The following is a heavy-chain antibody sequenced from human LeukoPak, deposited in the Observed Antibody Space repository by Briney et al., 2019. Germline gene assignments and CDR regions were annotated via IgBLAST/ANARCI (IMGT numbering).Heavy chain of an antibody. J-gene: IGHJ4*02. CDR2: IYNSGST. Sequence: PSETLSLTCTVSGGSTSSEGYYWSWIRQPAGKGLEWIGRIYNSGSTNYNPSLKGRITISVDTSKNQFSLKLTSVTAADTAVYYCARGSTYYYDTTGHYFNYFDYWGQGTLVTVSS. CDR3: ARGSTYYYDTTGHYFNYFDY. D-gene: IGHD3-22*01. V-gene: IGHV4-61*02. CDR1: GGSTSSEGYY.